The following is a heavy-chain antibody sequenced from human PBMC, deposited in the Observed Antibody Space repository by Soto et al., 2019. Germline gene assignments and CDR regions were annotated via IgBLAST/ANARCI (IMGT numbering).Heavy chain of an antibody. V-gene: IGHV3-30*09. CDR2: ISYDGSSE. Sequence: QVQRVESGGGVVQPGRSLRLSCAASGFIFSTYAMHWVRQAPGKGLEWVAFISYDGSSEDYADSVKGRFAISRDNSKRMLYLQMNSLRAEDTAVYYCATLYGDYAFDYWGQGTLVTVSS. J-gene: IGHJ4*02. D-gene: IGHD4-17*01. CDR3: ATLYGDYAFDY. CDR1: GFIFSTYA.